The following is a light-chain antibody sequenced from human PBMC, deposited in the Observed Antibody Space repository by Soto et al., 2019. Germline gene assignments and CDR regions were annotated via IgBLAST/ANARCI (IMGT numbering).Light chain of an antibody. J-gene: IGKJ1*01. Sequence: EIMLKQSPATLSLSPGERATLSCRASQSVGINVAWYQQKPGQAPRLLIYGASTRATGSPDGFSASGSATEFTLTISSLQSEDFAVYYCQQYNDWPRTFGQGTKVDIK. CDR2: GAS. V-gene: IGKV3-15*01. CDR3: QQYNDWPRT. CDR1: QSVGIN.